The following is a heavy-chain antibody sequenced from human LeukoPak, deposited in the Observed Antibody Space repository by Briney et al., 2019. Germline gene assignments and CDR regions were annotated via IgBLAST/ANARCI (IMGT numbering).Heavy chain of an antibody. D-gene: IGHD3-10*01. CDR3: ARPLMVRGVIRVDAFDI. J-gene: IGHJ3*02. Sequence: SETLSLTCTVSGGSISSYYWSWIRQPPGKGLEWIGYIYYSGSTNYNPSLKSRVTISVDTSKNQFSLKLTSVTAADTAVYYCARPLMVRGVIRVDAFDIWGQGTMVTVSS. CDR2: IYYSGST. V-gene: IGHV4-59*01. CDR1: GGSISSYY.